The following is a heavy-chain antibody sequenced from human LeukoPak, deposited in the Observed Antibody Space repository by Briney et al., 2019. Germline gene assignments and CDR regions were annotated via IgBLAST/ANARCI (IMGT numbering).Heavy chain of an antibody. D-gene: IGHD3-3*01. J-gene: IGHJ5*02. CDR1: GFTFSDYY. Sequence: RGSLRLSCAASGFTFSDYYMSWIRQAPGKGLKWVSYISSSGSTIYYADSVKGRFTISRDNAKNSLYLQMNSLRAEDTAVYYCARDYDFWSGYSSTHWFDPWGQGTLVTVSS. CDR2: ISSSGSTI. V-gene: IGHV3-11*01. CDR3: ARDYDFWSGYSSTHWFDP.